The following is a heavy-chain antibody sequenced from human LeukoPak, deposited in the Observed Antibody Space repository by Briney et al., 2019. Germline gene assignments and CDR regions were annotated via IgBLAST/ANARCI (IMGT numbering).Heavy chain of an antibody. D-gene: IGHD3-22*01. CDR3: AREYYYDISGYFLDY. CDR2: IWYDGGNK. V-gene: IGHV3-33*01. J-gene: IGHJ4*02. CDR1: GFTFSSYG. Sequence: PGGSLRLSCAASGFTFSSYGMHWVRQAPGKGLEWVALIWYDGGNKYFADSVKGRFTISRDNSQNTLYLQMNRLRAEDTAVYYCAREYYYDISGYFLDYWGQGTLVTVSS.